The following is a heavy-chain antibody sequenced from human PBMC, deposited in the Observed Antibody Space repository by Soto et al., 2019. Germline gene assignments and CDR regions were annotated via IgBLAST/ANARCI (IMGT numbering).Heavy chain of an antibody. V-gene: IGHV3-23*01. J-gene: IGHJ6*02. CDR3: SKGGLGYYYHYGLDV. D-gene: IGHD6-19*01. Sequence: AGGSLRLSCAASGFTFSNHAMSWVRQAPGKGLEWVSIISGSSDSTHYADSVKGRFTISRDNSKNTLYLQMNSLRAEDTAAYYCSKGGLGYYYHYGLDVWGQGTTVTVSS. CDR2: ISGSSDST. CDR1: GFTFSNHA.